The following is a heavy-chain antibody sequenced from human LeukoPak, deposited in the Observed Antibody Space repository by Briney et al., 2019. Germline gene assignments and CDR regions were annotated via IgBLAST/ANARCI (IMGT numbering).Heavy chain of an antibody. V-gene: IGHV3-23*01. D-gene: IGHD2-2*03. Sequence: PGGSLRLSCAASGFTFSSYAMSWVRQAPGKGLEWVSGISGSGDNTYYADSVKGRFTVSRDDSKNTLYLQMNSLRAEDTAVYYCAKDGGLWISAHWGDSWGRGTLVTVSS. J-gene: IGHJ4*02. CDR2: ISGSGDNT. CDR3: AKDGGLWISAHWGDS. CDR1: GFTFSSYA.